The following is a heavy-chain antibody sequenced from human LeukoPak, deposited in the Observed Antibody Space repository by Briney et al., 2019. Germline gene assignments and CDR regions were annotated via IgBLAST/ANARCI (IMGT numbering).Heavy chain of an antibody. D-gene: IGHD5-18*01. V-gene: IGHV1-2*02. CDR1: GYTFTSYD. CDR2: INPNSGDT. J-gene: IGHJ6*03. CDR3: AISRGYFGYYMDV. Sequence: ASVKVSCKASGYTFTSYDINWVRQATGQGLEWMGWINPNSGDTNYAQKFQGRVTMTRDTSISTAYMELSRLRSEDTAVYYCAISRGYFGYYMDVWGKGTTVTISS.